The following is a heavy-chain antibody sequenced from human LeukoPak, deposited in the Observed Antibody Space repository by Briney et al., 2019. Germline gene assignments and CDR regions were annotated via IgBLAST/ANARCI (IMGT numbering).Heavy chain of an antibody. CDR2: ISGYNGNT. D-gene: IGHD6-19*01. Sequence: ASVKVSCKASGYTFANYGISWVRQAPGQGLEWMGWISGYNGNTNYAQKLQGRVTMTTDTSTSTAYTELRSLRSDDTAVYYCARHQREYSSGWTFDYWGQGTLVPVSS. CDR3: ARHQREYSSGWTFDY. V-gene: IGHV1-18*01. CDR1: GYTFANYG. J-gene: IGHJ4*02.